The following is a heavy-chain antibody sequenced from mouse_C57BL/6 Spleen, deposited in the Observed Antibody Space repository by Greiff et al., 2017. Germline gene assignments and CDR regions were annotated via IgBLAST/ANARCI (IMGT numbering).Heavy chain of an antibody. D-gene: IGHD1-1*01. CDR1: GYSITSDY. CDR2: ISYSGST. V-gene: IGHV3-8*01. J-gene: IGHJ1*03. Sequence: EVKLQESGPGLAKPSQTLSLTCSVTGYSITSDYWNWIRKFPGNKLEYMGYISYSGSTYYNPSLKSRISITRDTSKNQYYLQLNSVTTEDTATYYCARGPLITTVVANWYFDVWGTGTTVTVSS. CDR3: ARGPLITTVVANWYFDV.